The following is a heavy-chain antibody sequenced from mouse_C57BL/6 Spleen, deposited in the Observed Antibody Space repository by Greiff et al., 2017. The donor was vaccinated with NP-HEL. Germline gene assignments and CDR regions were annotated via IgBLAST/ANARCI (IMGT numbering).Heavy chain of an antibody. V-gene: IGHV5-15*01. CDR2: ISNLAYSN. D-gene: IGHD3-3*01. CDR3: ARQGTGDAMDY. CDR1: GFTFSDYG. J-gene: IGHJ4*01. Sequence: DVMLVESGGGLVQPGGSLKLSCAASGFTFSDYGMAWVRQAPRKGPEWVAFISNLAYSNYYADTVTGRFTISRENAKSTLYLEMSSLRSEDTAMYYCARQGTGDAMDYWGQGTSVTVSS.